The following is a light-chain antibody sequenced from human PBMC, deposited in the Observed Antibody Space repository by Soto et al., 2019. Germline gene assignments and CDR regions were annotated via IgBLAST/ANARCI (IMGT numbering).Light chain of an antibody. J-gene: IGKJ1*01. CDR1: QSVAGSF. V-gene: IGKV3-20*01. CDR3: QQYGGSPRT. Sequence: DIVLTQSPGTLSLSPGERATLSCRASQSVAGSFLAWYQQKPGQAPRLLIYGASSRATGIPDRFSGSGSGTDFTLTISRLEPEDSAVYYCQQYGGSPRTFGQGTKVDI. CDR2: GAS.